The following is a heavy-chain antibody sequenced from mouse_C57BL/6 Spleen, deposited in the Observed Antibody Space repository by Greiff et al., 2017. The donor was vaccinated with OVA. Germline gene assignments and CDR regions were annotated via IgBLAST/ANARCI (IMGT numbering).Heavy chain of an antibody. J-gene: IGHJ4*01. CDR3: AEGSSYYYAMDY. CDR1: GYTFTSYW. Sequence: QVQLQQPGTELVKPGASVKLSCKASGYTFTSYWMHWVKQRPGQGLEWIGNINPSNGGTNYNEKFKSKATLTVDKSSSTAYMQLSSLTSEDSAVEDCAEGSSYYYAMDYWGQGTSVTVSS. CDR2: INPSNGGT. V-gene: IGHV1-53*01. D-gene: IGHD1-3*01.